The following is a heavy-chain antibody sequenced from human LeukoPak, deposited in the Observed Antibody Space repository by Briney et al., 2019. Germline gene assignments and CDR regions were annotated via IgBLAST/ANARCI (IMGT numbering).Heavy chain of an antibody. V-gene: IGHV3-21*01. D-gene: IGHD1-1*01. CDR1: GFTFSSYS. J-gene: IGHJ6*03. Sequence: GGSLRLSCAACGFTFSSYSMNWVRQAPGKGLEWVSSISSSSSYIYYADSVKGRFTISRDNAKNSLYLQMNSLRAEDTAVYYCARENAGGYMDVWGKGTTVTVSS. CDR2: ISSSSSYI. CDR3: ARENAGGYMDV.